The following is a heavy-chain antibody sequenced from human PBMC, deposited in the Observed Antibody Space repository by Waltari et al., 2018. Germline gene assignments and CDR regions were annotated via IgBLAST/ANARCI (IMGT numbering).Heavy chain of an antibody. CDR3: ARDRGRGLYLDS. CDR2: VHRSGRT. J-gene: IGHJ4*02. V-gene: IGHV4-4*02. CDR1: GDSMGSRDF. Sequence: QLQLQQSGPGLVKPSESLSPTCSVEGDSMGSRDFWSWVRQSPGKGLEWIGQVHRSGRTNYNPSLASRVTMSIDTSNNQFSLKVTSATAADTAIYYCARDRGRGLYLDSWGQGILVTVSP. D-gene: IGHD2-15*01.